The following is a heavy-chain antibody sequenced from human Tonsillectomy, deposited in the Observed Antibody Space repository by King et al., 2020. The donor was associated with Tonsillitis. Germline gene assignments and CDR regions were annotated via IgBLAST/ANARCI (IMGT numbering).Heavy chain of an antibody. J-gene: IGHJ4*02. V-gene: IGHV5-51*01. CDR2: IYPEDSET. D-gene: IGHD4-17*01. CDR1: GYRFPTHW. CDR3: ARQDGAIPDY. Sequence: QLVQSGAEGKKPGDSLKISCKVSGYRFPTHWLGWVRQKPGKGLEWMGVIYPEDSETRYNPSFEGHVTISVDESINTAYLHWNSLLASDTAMYYCARQDGAIPDYWGQGTLVTVSS.